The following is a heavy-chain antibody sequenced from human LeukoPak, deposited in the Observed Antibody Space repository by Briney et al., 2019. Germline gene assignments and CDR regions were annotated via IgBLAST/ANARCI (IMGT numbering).Heavy chain of an antibody. Sequence: PGGSLRLSCAASGFTFSSYSMNWVRQAPGKGLEWVSSISSSSSYIYYADSVKGRFTISRDNAKNSLYLQMNSLRAEDTAVYYCAGSDIVATLGLDAFDIWGQGTMVTVSS. D-gene: IGHD5-12*01. J-gene: IGHJ3*02. CDR1: GFTFSSYS. V-gene: IGHV3-21*01. CDR2: ISSSSSYI. CDR3: AGSDIVATLGLDAFDI.